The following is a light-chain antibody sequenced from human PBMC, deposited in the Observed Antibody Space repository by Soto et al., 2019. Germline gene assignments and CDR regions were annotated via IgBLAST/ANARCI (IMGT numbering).Light chain of an antibody. CDR1: QSISSY. V-gene: IGKV1-39*01. CDR2: AAS. J-gene: IGKJ1*01. CDR3: QQSYSNPPT. Sequence: DIQMTQSPSYLSASVGDRVTITCRSCQSISSYLNWYQQKPGKAPNLLIYAASSLQSGVPSRFSGSGSGTDFTLTISSLQPEDFATYYCQQSYSNPPTFGQGTKVDIK.